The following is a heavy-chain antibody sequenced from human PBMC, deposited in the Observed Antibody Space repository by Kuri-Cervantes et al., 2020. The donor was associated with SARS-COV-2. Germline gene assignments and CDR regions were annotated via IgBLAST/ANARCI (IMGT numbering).Heavy chain of an antibody. D-gene: IGHD3-3*01. J-gene: IGHJ4*02. Sequence: SETLSLTCAVYGGSFSDYYWSWIRQPPGKGLEWIGEINHSGSTNYNPSLKSRVTISVDTSKNQFSLKLSSVTAADTAVYYCARHRKIRFLEWLSPFDYWGQGTRGTVSS. CDR3: ARHRKIRFLEWLSPFDY. CDR2: INHSGST. V-gene: IGHV4-34*01. CDR1: GGSFSDYY.